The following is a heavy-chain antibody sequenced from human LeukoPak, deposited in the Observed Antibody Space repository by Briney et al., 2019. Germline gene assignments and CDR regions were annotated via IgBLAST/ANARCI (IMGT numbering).Heavy chain of an antibody. CDR1: GYTCTGYY. D-gene: IGHD3-3*01. Sequence: GASVKVSCKASGYTCTGYYMHWVRQAPGQGLEWMGRIIPILGIANYAQKFQGRVTITADKSTSTAYMELSSLRSEDTAVYYCARLHVSDYYYYGMDVWGQGTTVTVSS. V-gene: IGHV1-69*02. CDR2: IIPILGIA. J-gene: IGHJ6*02. CDR3: ARLHVSDYYYYGMDV.